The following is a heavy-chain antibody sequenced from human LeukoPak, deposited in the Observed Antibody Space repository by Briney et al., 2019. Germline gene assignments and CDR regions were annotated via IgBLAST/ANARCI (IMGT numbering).Heavy chain of an antibody. V-gene: IGHV1-2*02. D-gene: IGHD2-15*01. CDR1: GYTFTGYY. CDR3: ARDSAAQGYCSGGSCFDRRDAFDT. CDR2: INPNSGGT. Sequence: ASVKVSCKASGYTFTGYYMHWVRQAPGQGLEWMGWINPNSGGTNYAQKFQGRVTMTRDTSISTAYMELSRLRSDDTAVYYCARDSAAQGYCSGGSCFDRRDAFDTWGQGTMVTVSS. J-gene: IGHJ3*02.